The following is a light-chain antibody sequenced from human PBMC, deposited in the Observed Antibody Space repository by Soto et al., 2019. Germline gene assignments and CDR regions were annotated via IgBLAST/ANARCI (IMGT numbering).Light chain of an antibody. CDR1: QSVSNNY. CDR2: GAS. V-gene: IGKV3-20*01. J-gene: IGKJ1*01. Sequence: EIVLTQSPGTLSLSPGERATLSCRASQSVSNNYVAWYQQKPGQAPRLLIYGASNRATGIPDRFSGSGSGTDFTLTISRLEPEDFAVYYCQQYNNWPQTFGQGTKVDI. CDR3: QQYNNWPQT.